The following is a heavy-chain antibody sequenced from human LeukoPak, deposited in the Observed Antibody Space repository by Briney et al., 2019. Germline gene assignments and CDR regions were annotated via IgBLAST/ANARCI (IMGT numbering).Heavy chain of an antibody. V-gene: IGHV3-30*03. CDR3: ARRGFIAAAGAFGY. CDR2: ISYDGSNK. Sequence: PGRSLRLSCAASGFTFSSYGMHWVRQAPGKGLEWVAVISYDGSNKYYADSVKGRFTISRDNSKNTLYLQMNSLRAEDTAVYYCARRGFIAAAGAFGYWGQGTLVTVSS. D-gene: IGHD6-13*01. CDR1: GFTFSSYG. J-gene: IGHJ4*02.